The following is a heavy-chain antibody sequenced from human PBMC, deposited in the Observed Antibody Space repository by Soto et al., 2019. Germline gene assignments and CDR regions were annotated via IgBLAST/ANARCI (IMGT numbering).Heavy chain of an antibody. D-gene: IGHD3-3*01. CDR1: GGSISSYY. V-gene: IGHV4-59*01. J-gene: IGHJ4*02. Sequence: SETLSLTCNVSGGSISSYYGSWIRQPPGKGLDWIGYIYYIRSTNYNPSLTTRVTTTGDTNKNQVSLKLSSVTAADTAVYYCAGYLRFLEWFWGQGTPVTVSS. CDR3: AGYLRFLEWF. CDR2: IYYIRST.